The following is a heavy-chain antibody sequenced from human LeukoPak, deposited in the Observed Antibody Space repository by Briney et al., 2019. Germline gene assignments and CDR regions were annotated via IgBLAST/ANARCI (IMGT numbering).Heavy chain of an antibody. J-gene: IGHJ4*02. CDR1: GGSFSGYY. CDR2: FSGSGGST. Sequence: ETLSLTCAVYGGSFSGYYWSWIRQPPGKGLEWVSAFSGSGGSTYYADSVKGRFTISRDNSKNTLYLQMNSLRAEDAAVYYCARSGLSRFDYWGQGTLVTVSS. V-gene: IGHV3-23*01. CDR3: ARSGLSRFDY. D-gene: IGHD4/OR15-4a*01.